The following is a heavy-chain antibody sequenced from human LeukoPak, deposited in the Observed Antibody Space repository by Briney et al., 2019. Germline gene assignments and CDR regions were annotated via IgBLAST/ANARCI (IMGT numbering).Heavy chain of an antibody. Sequence: PGGSLRLSCAASGFTFSTYALSWVRQAPGKGLEWVSGISGSGGGTYYADSVEGRFTISRDNSKNTLYLQMDSLRAEDTAVYYCARRSGWYYFDYWGQGTLVTVSS. CDR3: ARRSGWYYFDY. V-gene: IGHV3-23*01. CDR1: GFTFSTYA. J-gene: IGHJ4*02. D-gene: IGHD6-19*01. CDR2: ISGSGGGT.